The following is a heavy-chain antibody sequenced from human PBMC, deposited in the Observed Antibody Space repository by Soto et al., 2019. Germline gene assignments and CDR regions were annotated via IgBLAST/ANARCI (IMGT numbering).Heavy chain of an antibody. CDR2: ISYDGSNK. Sequence: QVQLVESGGGVVQPGRSLRLSCAASGFTFSSYGMHWVRQAPGKGLEWVAVISYDGSNKYYADSVKGRFTISRDNSKNTLYLQMNSLRAEDTAVYYCAKAWRRWELSYGFDYWGQGTLVTVSS. D-gene: IGHD1-26*01. J-gene: IGHJ4*02. CDR1: GFTFSSYG. CDR3: AKAWRRWELSYGFDY. V-gene: IGHV3-30*18.